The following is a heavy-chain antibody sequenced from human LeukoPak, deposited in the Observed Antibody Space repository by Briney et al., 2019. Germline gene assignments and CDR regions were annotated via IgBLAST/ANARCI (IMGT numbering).Heavy chain of an antibody. CDR3: ARGVIRFLEWLLPHYFDY. D-gene: IGHD3-3*01. CDR1: GFTFSSYW. Sequence: GGSLRLSCAASGFTFSSYWMSWVRQAPGKGLEWVANIKQDGSEKYYVDSVKGRFTISRDSAKNSLYPQMNSLRAEDTAVYYCARGVIRFLEWLLPHYFDYWGQGTLVTVSS. CDR2: IKQDGSEK. V-gene: IGHV3-7*01. J-gene: IGHJ4*02.